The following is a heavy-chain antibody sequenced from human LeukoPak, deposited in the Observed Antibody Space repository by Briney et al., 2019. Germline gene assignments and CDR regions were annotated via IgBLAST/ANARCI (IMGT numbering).Heavy chain of an antibody. J-gene: IGHJ4*02. CDR3: TRQWSNFWSEY. CDR2: MFYSGNT. CDR1: GGSISSSAYY. V-gene: IGHV4-39*01. D-gene: IGHD3-3*01. Sequence: PETLSLTCTVSGGSISSSAYYWGWIRQPPGKGLEWTDDMFYSGNTHYNPPLKSRHTLAVDTYKHQFFLKLRSVTAADTGVYYCTRQWSNFWSEYWGQGTMVTVSS.